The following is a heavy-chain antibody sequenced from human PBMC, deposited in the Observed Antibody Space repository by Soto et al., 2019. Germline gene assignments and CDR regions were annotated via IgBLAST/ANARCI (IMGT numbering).Heavy chain of an antibody. D-gene: IGHD6-19*01. CDR1: GGTFSSYA. Sequence: SVKVSCKASGGTFSSYAISWVRQAPGQGLEWMGGIIPIFGTANYAQKFQGRVTITADESTSTAYMELSSLRSEDTAVYYCARGLYSSGWPFDYWGQGTLVTVSS. CDR2: IIPIFGTA. J-gene: IGHJ4*02. CDR3: ARGLYSSGWPFDY. V-gene: IGHV1-69*13.